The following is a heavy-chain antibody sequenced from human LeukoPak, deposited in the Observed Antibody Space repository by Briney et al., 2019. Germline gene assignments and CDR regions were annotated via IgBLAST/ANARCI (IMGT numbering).Heavy chain of an antibody. CDR3: ARQFSGSSPYFDY. CDR2: IYPGDSDT. Sequence: GASLQISCKGSGYSFPSYWIGWVRQMPGKGLEWMGIIYPGDSDTRYSPSFQGQVTISADKSISTAHLQWSSLKASDTAMYYCARQFSGSSPYFDYWGQGTLVTVSS. J-gene: IGHJ4*02. CDR1: GYSFPSYW. D-gene: IGHD1-26*01. V-gene: IGHV5-51*01.